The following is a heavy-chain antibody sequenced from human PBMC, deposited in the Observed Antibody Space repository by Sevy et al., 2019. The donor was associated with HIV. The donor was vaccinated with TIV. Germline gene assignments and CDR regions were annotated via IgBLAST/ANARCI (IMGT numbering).Heavy chain of an antibody. V-gene: IGHV3-30-3*01. CDR1: GFTFSSYA. Sequence: GGCLRLSCAASGFTFSSYAMHWVRQAPGKGLEWVAVISYDGSNKYYADSVKVRFTISRDNSKNTLYLQMNSLRAEDTAVYYCARDLIAARPYYYYGMDVWGQGTTVTVSS. D-gene: IGHD6-6*01. CDR3: ARDLIAARPYYYYGMDV. CDR2: ISYDGSNK. J-gene: IGHJ6*02.